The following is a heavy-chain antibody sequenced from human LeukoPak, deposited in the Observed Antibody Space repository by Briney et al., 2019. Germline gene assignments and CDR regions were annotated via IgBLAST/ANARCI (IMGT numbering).Heavy chain of an antibody. CDR3: ARDPGQYYDILTGYYTPYYFDY. V-gene: IGHV1-18*01. CDR1: GGTFTNYG. J-gene: IGHJ4*02. D-gene: IGHD3-9*01. Sequence: ATVKVSCKASGGTFTNYGISWVRQAPGQGLEWMGWISTYNGDTDYAQKLQGRVTMTADTSTSTAYMELRSLTSDDTAVYYCARDPGQYYDILTGYYTPYYFDYWGQGTLVTVSS. CDR2: ISTYNGDT.